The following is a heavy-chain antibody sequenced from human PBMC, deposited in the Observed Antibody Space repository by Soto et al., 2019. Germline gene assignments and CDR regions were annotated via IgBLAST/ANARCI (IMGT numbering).Heavy chain of an antibody. CDR2: IWYDGSNK. D-gene: IGHD2-15*01. CDR3: ARLPRYCSGGSCYSFDY. V-gene: IGHV3-33*01. Sequence: GGSLRLSCAASGFTFSSYGMHWVRQAPGKGLEWVAVIWYDGSNKYYADSVKGRFTISRDNSKNTLYLQMNSLRAEDTAVYYCARLPRYCSGGSCYSFDYWGQGTLVTVSS. J-gene: IGHJ4*02. CDR1: GFTFSSYG.